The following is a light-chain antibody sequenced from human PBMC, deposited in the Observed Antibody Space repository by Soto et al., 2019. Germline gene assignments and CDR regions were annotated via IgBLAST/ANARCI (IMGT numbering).Light chain of an antibody. CDR2: GNS. J-gene: IGLJ1*01. CDR1: SSNIGAGYD. CDR3: QSSDSSLSGYV. V-gene: IGLV1-40*01. Sequence: QSVLTQPPSVSGAPGQRVTISCTGSSSNIGAGYDVPWYQQLPGTAPKLLIYGNSNRPSGVPDRFSGSKSGTSASLAITGLHDEDDADYCCQSSDSSLSGYVFGTGTKVTVL.